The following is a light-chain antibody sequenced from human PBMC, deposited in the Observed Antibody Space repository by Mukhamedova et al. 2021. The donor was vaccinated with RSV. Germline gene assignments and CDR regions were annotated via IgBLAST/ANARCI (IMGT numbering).Light chain of an antibody. CDR1: QSGFNSY. CDR2: GAS. Sequence: SQSGFNSYLAWYQQKPGQAPRLLIYGASSRATGIPDRFSGRGSGTDFTLTISSLEPEDFAVYYCQQYGSPPHTFGQVTKVEIK. V-gene: IGKV3-20*01. CDR3: QQYGSPPHT. J-gene: IGKJ1*01.